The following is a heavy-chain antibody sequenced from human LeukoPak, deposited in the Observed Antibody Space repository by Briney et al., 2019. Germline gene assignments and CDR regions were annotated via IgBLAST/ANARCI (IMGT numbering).Heavy chain of an antibody. CDR1: GFTFSSYA. V-gene: IGHV3-30*04. CDR2: ISYDGSNK. Sequence: PGRSLRLSCAASGFTFSSYAMHWVRQAPGKGLEGVAVISYDGSNKYYADSVKGRFTISRDNSKNTLYLQMNSLRAEDTAVYYCAREGEVATKGPRGTSFDYWGQGTLVTVSS. J-gene: IGHJ4*02. CDR3: AREGEVATKGPRGTSFDY. D-gene: IGHD5-12*01.